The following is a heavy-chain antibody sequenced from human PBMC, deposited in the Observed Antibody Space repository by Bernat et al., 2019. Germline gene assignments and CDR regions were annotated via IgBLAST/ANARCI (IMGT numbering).Heavy chain of an antibody. V-gene: IGHV3-33*01. Sequence: QVQLVESGGGVVQPGRSLRLSCAASGFTFSSYGMHWVRQAPGKGLEWVAVIWYDGSNKYYADSVKGRFTITRDNSKNTLYLQMNSLRAEDRAVYYCARGRYYYGSGSENWFDPWGQGTLVTVSS. J-gene: IGHJ5*02. D-gene: IGHD3-10*01. CDR2: IWYDGSNK. CDR1: GFTFSSYG. CDR3: ARGRYYYGSGSENWFDP.